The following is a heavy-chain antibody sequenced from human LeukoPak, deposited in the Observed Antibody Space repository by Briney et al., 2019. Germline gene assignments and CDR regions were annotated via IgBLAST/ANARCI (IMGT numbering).Heavy chain of an antibody. V-gene: IGHV3-21*01. CDR3: ASPPSSVYYYYMDV. CDR2: ISSSSSYI. Sequence: GGSLRLSCAASGFTFSSYSMNWVRQAPGKGLEWVSSISSSSSYIYYADSVKGRFTISRDNAKNSLYLQMNSPRAEDTAVYYCASPPSSVYYYYMDVWGKGTTVTVSS. CDR1: GFTFSSYS. D-gene: IGHD3-10*01. J-gene: IGHJ6*03.